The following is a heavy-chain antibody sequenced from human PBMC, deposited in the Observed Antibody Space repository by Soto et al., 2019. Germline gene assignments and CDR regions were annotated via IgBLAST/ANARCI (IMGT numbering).Heavy chain of an antibody. CDR3: ATGPSSSGDY. J-gene: IGHJ4*02. CDR1: GFTVSSSY. CDR2: IYSSGSP. V-gene: IGHV3-53*01. Sequence: EVQLVESGGGLIQPGGSLRLSCAASGFTVSSSYMSWVRQAPGKRLEWVSLIYSSGSPYYADSVRGRFTISRDNSKNTLYLQMNSLRAEDTAVYYCATGPSSSGDYWGQGILVTVSS. D-gene: IGHD6-13*01.